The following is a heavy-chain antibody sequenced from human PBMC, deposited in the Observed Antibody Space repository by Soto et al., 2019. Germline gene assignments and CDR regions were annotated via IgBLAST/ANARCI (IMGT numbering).Heavy chain of an antibody. CDR3: ARNPIDYITMIVDGIDY. D-gene: IGHD3-22*01. J-gene: IGHJ4*02. CDR1: GFTFSSYA. V-gene: IGHV3-30-3*01. Sequence: QVQLVESGGGVVQPGRSLRLSCAASGFTFSSYAMHWVRQAPGKGLEWVAVISYDGSNKYYADSVKGRFTISRDNSKNTLYLQMNSLRAEDTAVYYCARNPIDYITMIVDGIDYWGQGTLVTVSS. CDR2: ISYDGSNK.